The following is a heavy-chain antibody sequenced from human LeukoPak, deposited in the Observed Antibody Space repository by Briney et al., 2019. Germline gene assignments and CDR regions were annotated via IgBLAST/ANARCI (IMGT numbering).Heavy chain of an antibody. J-gene: IGHJ4*02. CDR3: AGHHPRNTVDF. CDR2: IYYSGST. D-gene: IGHD2/OR15-2a*01. V-gene: IGHV4-59*08. Sequence: SETLSLTCTVSGGSISSYYWSWIRQPAGKGLEWIGSIYYSGSTYYNPSLKSRVTISLDTSKNQFSLKLSSVTAADTAVYYCAGHHPRNTVDFWGQGTLVTVSS. CDR1: GGSISSYY.